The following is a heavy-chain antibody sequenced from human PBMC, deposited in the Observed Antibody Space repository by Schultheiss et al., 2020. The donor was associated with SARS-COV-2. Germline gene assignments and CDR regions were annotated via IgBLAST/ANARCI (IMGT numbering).Heavy chain of an antibody. CDR3: TSPRRDIQLGGDY. CDR1: GFTFSSYA. J-gene: IGHJ4*02. D-gene: IGHD5-24*01. V-gene: IGHV3-30*01. CDR2: ISYDGSNK. Sequence: GGSLRLSCAASGFTFSSYAMHWVRQAPGKGLEWVAVISYDGSNKYYADSVKGRFTISRDNSKNTLYLQMNSLRAEDTAVYYCTSPRRDIQLGGDYWGQGTLVTGS.